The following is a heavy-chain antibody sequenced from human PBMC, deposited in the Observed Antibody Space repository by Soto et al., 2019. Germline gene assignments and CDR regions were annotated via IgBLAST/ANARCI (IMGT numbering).Heavy chain of an antibody. CDR2: IWYDGSNK. CDR1: GFTFSSYG. Sequence: GGSLRLSCAASGFTFSSYGMHWVRQAPGKGLEWVAVIWYDGSNKYYADSVKGRFTISRDNSKNTLYLQMNSLRAEDTAVYYCARDLNYYGMDVWGQGTTVTVSS. J-gene: IGHJ6*02. CDR3: ARDLNYYGMDV. V-gene: IGHV3-33*01.